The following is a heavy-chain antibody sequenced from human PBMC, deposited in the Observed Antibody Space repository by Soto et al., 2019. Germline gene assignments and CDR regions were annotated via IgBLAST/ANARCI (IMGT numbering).Heavy chain of an antibody. D-gene: IGHD6-13*01. Sequence: VGSLRLSCAASGFTFSDYYMSWIRQAPGKGLEWVSYISSSSSYTNYADSVKGRFTISRDNAKNSLYLQMNSLRAEDTAVYYCARDRFGKQQLAYNWFDPWGQGTLVTVS. J-gene: IGHJ5*02. CDR1: GFTFSDYY. CDR2: ISSSSSYT. V-gene: IGHV3-11*06. CDR3: ARDRFGKQQLAYNWFDP.